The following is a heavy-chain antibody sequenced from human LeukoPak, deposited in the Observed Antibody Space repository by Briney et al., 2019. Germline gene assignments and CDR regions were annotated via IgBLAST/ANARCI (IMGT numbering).Heavy chain of an antibody. CDR3: ARGGPVAGVNNWFDP. Sequence: ASVKVSCKASGYTFTTYGISWVRQAPGQGLEWMGWISGYSGNTNYAQKLQGRVTMTTDTSTSTAYMELRRLRSDDTAVYYCARGGPVAGVNNWFDPWGQGTLVTVSS. J-gene: IGHJ5*02. CDR1: GYTFTTYG. V-gene: IGHV1-18*01. CDR2: ISGYSGNT. D-gene: IGHD6-19*01.